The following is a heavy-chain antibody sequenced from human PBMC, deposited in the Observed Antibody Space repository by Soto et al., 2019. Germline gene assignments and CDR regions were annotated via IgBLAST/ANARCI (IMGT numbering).Heavy chain of an antibody. CDR2: IIPIFGTT. CDR3: ARDTTGSGYWTNWLDP. J-gene: IGHJ5*02. Sequence: SVKVSCKASGGTFGSDAITGVRQAPGQGLEWVGRIIPIFGTTNYAQNLQGRLTISADKSTLTSYMELHSLTSDDTAPYYCARDTTGSGYWTNWLDPLGQRTHFAVSS. CDR1: GGTFGSDA. V-gene: IGHV1-69*06. D-gene: IGHD3-22*01.